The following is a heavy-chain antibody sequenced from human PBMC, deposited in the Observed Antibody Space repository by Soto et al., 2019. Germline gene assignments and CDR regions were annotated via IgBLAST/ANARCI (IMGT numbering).Heavy chain of an antibody. CDR3: ARTRSAWSDFHYYSLDV. J-gene: IGHJ6*02. V-gene: IGHV3-30*03. Sequence: ESGGGVVQPGRSLRLSCAASGFTFHSYGMHWVRQGPGNGLEWVAFISYDSTKTYYADSVKGRFTISRDNSTSALYVQMNSLTGEDTAVYYCARTRSAWSDFHYYSLDVWGQGTTVTVSS. D-gene: IGHD1-26*01. CDR2: ISYDSTKT. CDR1: GFTFHSYG.